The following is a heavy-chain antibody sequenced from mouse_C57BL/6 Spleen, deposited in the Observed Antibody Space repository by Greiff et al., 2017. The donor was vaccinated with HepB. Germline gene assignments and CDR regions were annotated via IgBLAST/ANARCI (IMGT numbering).Heavy chain of an antibody. J-gene: IGHJ4*01. CDR2: INPSSGYT. V-gene: IGHV1-4*01. CDR1: GYTFTSYT. CDR3: ARSRVTGTFAMDY. Sequence: VKVVESGAELARPGASVKMSCKASGYTFTSYTMHWVKQRPGQGLEWVGYINPSSGYTKYNQKFKDKATLTADKSSSTAYMQLSSLTSEDSAVYYCARSRVTGTFAMDYWGQGTSVTVSS. D-gene: IGHD4-1*01.